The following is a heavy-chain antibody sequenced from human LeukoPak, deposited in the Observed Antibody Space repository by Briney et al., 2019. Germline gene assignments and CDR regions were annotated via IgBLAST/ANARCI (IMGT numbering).Heavy chain of an antibody. CDR1: GFSLTTRPVG. CDR3: AHLTRLRGVSY. J-gene: IGHJ4*02. D-gene: IGHD4-17*01. Sequence: SGPTLVNPIQTLTLTCTFSGFSLTTRPVGVGWIRQPPGKALEWLALIYWDDDKRYSPSLKTRLTITKDTSRNQVVLTMTNMDPVDTATYYCAHLTRLRGVSYWGQGTLVTVSS. V-gene: IGHV2-5*02. CDR2: IYWDDDK.